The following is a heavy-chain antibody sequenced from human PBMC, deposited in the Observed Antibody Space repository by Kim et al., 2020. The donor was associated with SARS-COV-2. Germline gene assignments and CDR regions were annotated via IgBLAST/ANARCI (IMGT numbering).Heavy chain of an antibody. Sequence: GGSLRLSCAASGLGFSDKAMHWVRQAPGKGLEWLAVISYDGRNDYYGESVKGRCTISRDNSKRTVFLQISNLRTEDTAVYYCARDKGDFEALGNLYYFDYWGQGTLVTVSS. J-gene: IGHJ4*02. CDR3: ARDKGDFEALGNLYYFDY. V-gene: IGHV3-30*03. CDR1: GLGFSDKA. CDR2: ISYDGRND. D-gene: IGHD2-21*02.